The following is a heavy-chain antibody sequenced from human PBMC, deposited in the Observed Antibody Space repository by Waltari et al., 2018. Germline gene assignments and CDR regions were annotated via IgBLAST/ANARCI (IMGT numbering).Heavy chain of an antibody. CDR3: ARGGAFAFDI. D-gene: IGHD1-26*01. CDR2: INHSGST. V-gene: IGHV4-34*01. Sequence: QVQLEQWGAGLLRPSETLSLTCGVFRGSFTSYFWTWVRQPPGTGLEGIGEINHSGSTNCTPSLKSRARISVDTSRNQFALKLFSVTAADTAVYYCARGGAFAFDIWGQGTMLTVSS. CDR1: RGSFTSYF. J-gene: IGHJ3*02.